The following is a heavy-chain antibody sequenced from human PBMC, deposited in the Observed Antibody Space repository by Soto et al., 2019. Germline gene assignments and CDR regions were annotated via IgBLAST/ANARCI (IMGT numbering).Heavy chain of an antibody. J-gene: IGHJ3*01. D-gene: IGHD2-21*01. V-gene: IGHV3-7*04. CDR3: ARDLSPPGEFFYDAVDV. CDR2: IKRDGTVT. Sequence: EVQLVESGGGLVQPGESLRLSCAASGFTFSAFWMTWLRQAPGKGLEWVANIKRDGTVTHYGDSVEGRCTLSRDNAQNSLFLQLTSLRPEVTAMYYCARDLSPPGEFFYDAVDVWGQGTVVTVSS. CDR1: GFTFSAFW.